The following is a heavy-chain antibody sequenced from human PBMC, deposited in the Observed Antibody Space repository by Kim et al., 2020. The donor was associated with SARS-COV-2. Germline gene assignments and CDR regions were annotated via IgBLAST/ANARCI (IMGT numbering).Heavy chain of an antibody. J-gene: IGHJ4*02. CDR3: AKVPSTVVTPAFDY. CDR2: IDAGGSNT. Sequence: GGSLRLSCVASGFTFRTSAMYWVHQAPGEGLEWISAIDAGGSNTYYADSVRGRFTISRDNPKNTLYLQMSSLTADDTAVYYCAKVPSTVVTPAFDYWGQGTLVTVSS. D-gene: IGHD4-17*01. V-gene: IGHV3-23*01. CDR1: GFTFRTSA.